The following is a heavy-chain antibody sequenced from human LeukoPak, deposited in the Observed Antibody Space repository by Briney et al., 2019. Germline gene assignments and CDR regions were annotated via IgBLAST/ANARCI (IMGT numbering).Heavy chain of an antibody. CDR2: INHSGST. CDR3: ARGYSGSPPVGY. D-gene: IGHD6-6*01. CDR1: GGSFSGYY. V-gene: IGHV4-34*01. Sequence: PSETLSLTCAVYGGSFSGYYWSWIRQPPGKGLEWIGEINHSGSTNYNPSLKSRVTISVDTSKNQFSLKLSAVTAADTAVYYCARGYSGSPPVGYWGQGTLVTVSS. J-gene: IGHJ4*02.